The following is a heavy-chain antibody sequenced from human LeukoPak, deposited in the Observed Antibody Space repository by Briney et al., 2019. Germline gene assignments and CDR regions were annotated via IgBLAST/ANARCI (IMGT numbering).Heavy chain of an antibody. D-gene: IGHD3-22*01. V-gene: IGHV4-30-2*01. CDR2: INHSGST. CDR3: ARSHYYDSSGSHNNWFDP. J-gene: IGHJ5*02. CDR1: GGSISSGGYY. Sequence: SQTLSLTCTVSGGSISSGGYYWSWLRQPPGKGLEWIGEINHSGSTNSNPSLKSRVTISVDTSKNQFSLKLSSVTAADTALYYCARSHYYDSSGSHNNWFDPWGQGTRVTVSS.